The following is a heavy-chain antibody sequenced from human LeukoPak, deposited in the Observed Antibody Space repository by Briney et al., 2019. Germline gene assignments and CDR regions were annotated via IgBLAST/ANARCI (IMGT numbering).Heavy chain of an antibody. CDR2: ISSSSSYI. CDR3: ARDRGYYDSSVTGGYYFDY. V-gene: IGHV3-21*01. Sequence: GGSLRLSCAASGFTFSSYSMNWVRQAPGKGLEWVSSISSSSSYIYCADSVKGRFTISRDNAKNSLYLQMNSLRAEDTAVYYCARDRGYYDSSVTGGYYFDYWGQGTLVTVSS. J-gene: IGHJ4*02. D-gene: IGHD3-22*01. CDR1: GFTFSSYS.